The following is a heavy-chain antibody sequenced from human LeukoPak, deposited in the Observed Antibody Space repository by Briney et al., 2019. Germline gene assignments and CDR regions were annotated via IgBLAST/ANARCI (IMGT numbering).Heavy chain of an antibody. CDR2: IRYDGSNK. V-gene: IGHV3-30*02. D-gene: IGHD1-1*01. CDR3: VTATGTLYYYMDV. Sequence: GGSLRLSCAASGFTFSSYGMNWVRQAPGKGLEWVAFIRYDGSNKYYADSVKGRFTISRDNSKNTLYLQMNSLRAEDTAVYYCVTATGTLYYYMDVWGKGTTVTVSS. J-gene: IGHJ6*03. CDR1: GFTFSSYG.